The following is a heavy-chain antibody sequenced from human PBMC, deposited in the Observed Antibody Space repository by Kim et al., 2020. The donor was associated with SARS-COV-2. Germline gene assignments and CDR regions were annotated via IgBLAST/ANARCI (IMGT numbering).Heavy chain of an antibody. V-gene: IGHV1-46*01. Sequence: ASVKVSCKASGYTFTSYYMHWVRQAPGQGLEWMGIINPSGGSTSYAQKFQGRVTMTRDTSTSTVYMELSSLRSEDTAVYYCARDIVGRPAAMEGADYYYYGMDVWGQGTTVTVSS. CDR1: GYTFTSYY. CDR3: ARDIVGRPAAMEGADYYYYGMDV. CDR2: INPSGGST. J-gene: IGHJ6*02. D-gene: IGHD2-2*01.